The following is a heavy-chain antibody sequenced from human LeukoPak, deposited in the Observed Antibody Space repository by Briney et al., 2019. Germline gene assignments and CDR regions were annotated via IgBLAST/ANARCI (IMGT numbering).Heavy chain of an antibody. CDR3: ATGNYYDSRGYYTFGH. CDR2: IWFDGNDK. J-gene: IGHJ1*01. D-gene: IGHD3-22*01. V-gene: IGHV3-33*01. Sequence: GGSLRLSCAASGFTFSSYGMHWVRQAPGKGLEWVAVIWFDGNDKYYADSVKGRFTISRDNSKNTLYLQMNSLRAEDTAVYYCATGNYYDSRGYYTFGHWGQGTLVTVSS. CDR1: GFTFSSYG.